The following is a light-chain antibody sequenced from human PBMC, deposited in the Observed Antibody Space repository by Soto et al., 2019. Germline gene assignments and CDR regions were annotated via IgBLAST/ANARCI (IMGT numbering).Light chain of an antibody. CDR3: CSYAGSYAYV. CDR2: DVS. J-gene: IGLJ1*01. CDR1: SSDVGGYNY. Sequence: QSALTQPSSVSGSPGQSVTISCTGTSSDVGGYNYVSWYQQHPGKAPKLMTYDVSKRPSGVPDRFSGSKSDSTASLTISGLQAEDEADYYCCSYAGSYAYVFGTGTKLTVL. V-gene: IGLV2-11*01.